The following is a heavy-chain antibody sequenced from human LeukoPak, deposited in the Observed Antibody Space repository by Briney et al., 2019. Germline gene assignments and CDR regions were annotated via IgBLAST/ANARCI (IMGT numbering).Heavy chain of an antibody. CDR3: ARDKYDYGDFDAFDI. V-gene: IGHV3-21*01. Sequence: GGSLRLSCAASGFTFSTYAMNWVRQAPGKGLEWVSSVSSTSFHIYYADSVKGRFTIARDNAKNTLYLQMNSLRAEDTAVYYCARDKYDYGDFDAFDIWGQGTMVTVSS. D-gene: IGHD4-17*01. CDR2: VSSTSFHI. CDR1: GFTFSTYA. J-gene: IGHJ3*02.